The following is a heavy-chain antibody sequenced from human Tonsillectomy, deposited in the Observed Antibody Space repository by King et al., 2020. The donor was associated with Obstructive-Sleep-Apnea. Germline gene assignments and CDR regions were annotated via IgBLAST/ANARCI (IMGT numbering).Heavy chain of an antibody. D-gene: IGHD3-22*01. CDR2: IIPFLGIS. Sequence: QLVQSGTEVKKPGSSVKVSCKAFGDPFSSYCINWVRQAPGQGLEGMGRIIPFLGISNYAQKFQGRGTITAAKSTSTAYMGLSSLRSDDTAVYYCARGDYYDSSGYYYPLDSWGQGTLVTVSS. J-gene: IGHJ4*02. CDR3: ARGDYYDSSGYYYPLDS. V-gene: IGHV1-69*04. CDR1: GDPFSSYC.